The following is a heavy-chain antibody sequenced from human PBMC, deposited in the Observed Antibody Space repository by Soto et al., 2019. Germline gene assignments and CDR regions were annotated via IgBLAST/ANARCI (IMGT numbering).Heavy chain of an antibody. D-gene: IGHD3-3*01. V-gene: IGHV3-23*01. CDR1: GFTFSSYA. CDR2: ISGSGGST. Sequence: PGGSLRLSCAASGFTFSSYAMSWVRQAPGKGLEWVSAISGSGGSTYYADSVKGRFTISRDNSRNMLYLEMNSLRVEDTAVYYCAKDRWFLEWSMPIHMDVWGKGTTVTVSS. CDR3: AKDRWFLEWSMPIHMDV. J-gene: IGHJ6*03.